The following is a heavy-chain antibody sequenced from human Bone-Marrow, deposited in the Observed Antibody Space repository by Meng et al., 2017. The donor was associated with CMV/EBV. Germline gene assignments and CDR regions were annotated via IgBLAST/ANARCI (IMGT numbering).Heavy chain of an antibody. CDR1: GFTFSSYA. CDR3: AKDNYDFWSPYSRGWFDP. CDR2: ISYDGSNK. D-gene: IGHD3-3*01. V-gene: IGHV3-30-3*01. Sequence: GESLKISCAASGFTFSSYAMHWVRQAPGKGLEWVAVISYDGSNKYYANSVKGRFTISRDTSENTLYLQMNSLRAGDTAVYFCAKDNYDFWSPYSRGWFDPWGPGTLVTVSS. J-gene: IGHJ5*02.